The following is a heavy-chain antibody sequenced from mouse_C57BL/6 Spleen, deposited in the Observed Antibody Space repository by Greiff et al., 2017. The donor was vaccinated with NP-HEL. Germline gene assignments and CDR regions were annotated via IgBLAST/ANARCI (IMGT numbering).Heavy chain of an antibody. V-gene: IGHV1-59*01. D-gene: IGHD2-1*01. CDR2: IDPSDSYT. CDR1: GYTFTSYW. Sequence: QVQLQQPGAELVRPGTSVKLSCKASGYTFTSYWMHWVKQRPGQGLEWIGVIDPSDSYTNYNQKFKGKATLTVDTSSSTAYMQLSSLTSEDSAVYYCYGNYGFDYGGQGTTLTVSS. CDR3: YGNYGFDY. J-gene: IGHJ2*01.